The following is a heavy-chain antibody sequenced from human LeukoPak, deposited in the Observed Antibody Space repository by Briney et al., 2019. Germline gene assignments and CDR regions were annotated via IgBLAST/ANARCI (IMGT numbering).Heavy chain of an antibody. V-gene: IGHV4-4*07. CDR3: ARGGDYGDYVDY. CDR1: GGSISSYY. D-gene: IGHD4-17*01. J-gene: IGHJ4*02. Sequence: SETLSLTCTVSGGSISSYYWSWIRQPAGKGLEWIGRIYTSGSTNYNPSLKSRVTMSVDTSMNQFSLKLSSVTAADTAVYYCARGGDYGDYVDYWGQGTLVTVSS. CDR2: IYTSGST.